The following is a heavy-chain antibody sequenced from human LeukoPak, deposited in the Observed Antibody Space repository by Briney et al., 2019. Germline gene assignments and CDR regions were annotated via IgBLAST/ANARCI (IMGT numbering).Heavy chain of an antibody. J-gene: IGHJ5*02. CDR3: VRDWGPLDP. Sequence: GGSLRLSCAASGLTFTSYTISWVRQAPGKGLEWVSSIDSSSRHIYYADSLKGRITISRDNAKKSVYLQLNSLRAEDTAVYYCVRDWGPLDPWGQGTLVTVSS. CDR2: IDSSSRHI. D-gene: IGHD3-16*01. V-gene: IGHV3-21*01. CDR1: GLTFTSYT.